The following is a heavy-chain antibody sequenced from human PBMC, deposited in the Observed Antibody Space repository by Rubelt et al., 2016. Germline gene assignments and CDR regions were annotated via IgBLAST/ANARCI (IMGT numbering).Heavy chain of an antibody. D-gene: IGHD3-10*01. V-gene: IGHV4-59*08. J-gene: IGHJ5*02. CDR1: GGSISSYY. Sequence: QVQLQESGPGLVKPSETLSLTCTVSGGSISSYYWSWIRQPPGKGLEWIGYIYYSGSTNYNPSLKSRVTISVDTSKNQFSGRLSPGAAAGTAGYYCARRRGATGWFDPWGQGTLVTVSS. CDR2: IYYSGST. CDR3: ARRRGATGWFDP.